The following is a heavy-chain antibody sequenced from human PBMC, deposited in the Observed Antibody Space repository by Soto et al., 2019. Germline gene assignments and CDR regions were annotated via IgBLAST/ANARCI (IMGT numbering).Heavy chain of an antibody. J-gene: IGHJ4*02. CDR1: GGSISSYY. V-gene: IGHV4-59*01. Sequence: SETLSLSCTVSGGSISSYYWSWIRQPPGKGLEWIGYIYYSGSTNYNPSLKSRVTISVDTSKNQFSLKLSSVTAADTAVYYCARAGKRLSQQWLVRNELHFDYWGQGTLVTVSS. CDR3: ARAGKRLSQQWLVRNELHFDY. D-gene: IGHD6-19*01. CDR2: IYYSGST.